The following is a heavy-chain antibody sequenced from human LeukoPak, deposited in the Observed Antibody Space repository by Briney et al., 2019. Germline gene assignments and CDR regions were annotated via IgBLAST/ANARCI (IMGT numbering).Heavy chain of an antibody. D-gene: IGHD7-27*01. V-gene: IGHV3-7*01. CDR1: GFTFSSYA. Sequence: GGSLRLSCAASGFTFSSYAMSWVRQAPGKGLEWVANIKQDGTQTYYVDSVKGRFTISRDNARSSLYLQMNSLRVEDTAVYYCASDLSQTGAFNIWGQGTMVTVSS. J-gene: IGHJ3*02. CDR3: ASDLSQTGAFNI. CDR2: IKQDGTQT.